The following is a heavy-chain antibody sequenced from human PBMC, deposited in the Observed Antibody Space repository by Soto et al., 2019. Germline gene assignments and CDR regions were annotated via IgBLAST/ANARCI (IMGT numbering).Heavy chain of an antibody. Sequence: QAQLMQSEADVKRPGASVRLSCEASGYFFSNFYIHWVRQAPGQGPEWMGMINPSVGATTYAQKFQGRVTLTRGTSGDTVNMDLSSLTSDDTAVYYCARGGSVVMVAGPIYIDHHGMDLWGPGTALTVSS. V-gene: IGHV1-46*01. D-gene: IGHD3-10*01. CDR1: GYFFSNFY. CDR2: INPSVGAT. CDR3: ARGGSVVMVAGPIYIDHHGMDL. J-gene: IGHJ6*02.